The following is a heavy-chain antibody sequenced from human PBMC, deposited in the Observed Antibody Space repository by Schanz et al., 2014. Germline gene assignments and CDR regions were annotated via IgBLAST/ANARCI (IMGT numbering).Heavy chain of an antibody. Sequence: QVQLVQSGAEVKKPGASVKVSCTASGFNFNNYDINWVRQATGQGLEWMGWMNPKTGNTDHAQKFQGRVTITRDTSASTAYMELRSLRSDDTAVYYCARSAGRDVWSGYYTRFDYWGQGTLVTVSS. J-gene: IGHJ4*02. CDR2: MNPKTGNT. CDR1: GFNFNNYD. V-gene: IGHV1-8*01. CDR3: ARSAGRDVWSGYYTRFDY. D-gene: IGHD3-3*01.